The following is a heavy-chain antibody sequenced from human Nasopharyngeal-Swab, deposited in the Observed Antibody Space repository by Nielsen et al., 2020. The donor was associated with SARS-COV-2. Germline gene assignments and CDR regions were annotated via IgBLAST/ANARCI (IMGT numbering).Heavy chain of an antibody. CDR1: GGSISSSSYY. J-gene: IGHJ5*02. CDR3: ARGLQYYDFWSGHYATNWFDP. D-gene: IGHD3-3*01. CDR2: IYYSGST. V-gene: IGHV4-39*07. Sequence: GSLRLSCTVSGGSISSSSYYWGWIRQPPGKGLEWSGSIYYSGSTYYNPSLKSRVTISVDTSKNQFSLKLSSVTAADTAVYYCARGLQYYDFWSGHYATNWFDPWGQGTLVTVSS.